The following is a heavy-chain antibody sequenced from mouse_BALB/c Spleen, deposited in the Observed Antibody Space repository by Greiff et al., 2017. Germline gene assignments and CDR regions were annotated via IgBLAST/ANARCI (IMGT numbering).Heavy chain of an antibody. D-gene: IGHD1-2*01. CDR3: ARPPSRHYPVGYFDY. V-gene: IGHV1S34*01. J-gene: IGHJ2*01. Sequence: LVKTGASVKISCKASGYSFTGYYMHWVKQSHGKSLEWIGYISCYNGATSYNQKFKGKATFTVDTSSSTAYMQFNSLTSEDSAVYYCARPPSRHYPVGYFDYWGQGTTLTVSS. CDR1: GYSFTGYY. CDR2: ISCYNGAT.